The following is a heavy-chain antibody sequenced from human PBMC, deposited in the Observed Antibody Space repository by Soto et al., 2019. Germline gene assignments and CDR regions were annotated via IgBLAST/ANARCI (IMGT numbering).Heavy chain of an antibody. J-gene: IGHJ4*02. D-gene: IGHD3-10*01. CDR2: INIGNGDT. V-gene: IGHV1-3*04. Sequence: ASVKVSCKASGYIFTRYAIHWVRQAPGQSLEWLGWINIGNGDTKYSENFEGRVTITRDISATTAYMELSSLRSEDTALYYCARFVRDQLPTIDYWGQGALVTVSS. CDR1: GYIFTRYA. CDR3: ARFVRDQLPTIDY.